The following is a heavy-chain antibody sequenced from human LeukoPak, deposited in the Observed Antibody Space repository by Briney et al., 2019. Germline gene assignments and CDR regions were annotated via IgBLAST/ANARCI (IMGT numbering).Heavy chain of an antibody. J-gene: IGHJ3*01. CDR1: GFPFGTRG. CDR2: LDGSGASI. V-gene: IGHV3-23*01. D-gene: IGHD3-9*01. Sequence: PGGSLRLSCAASGFPFGTRGMSWVRQGPGKGLEWVSALDGSGASIYYADSVKGRFTISRDNSKNTLFLQMNSLRAEDTAVYYCAKDSPILTVWGQGTMVTVSS. CDR3: AKDSPILTV.